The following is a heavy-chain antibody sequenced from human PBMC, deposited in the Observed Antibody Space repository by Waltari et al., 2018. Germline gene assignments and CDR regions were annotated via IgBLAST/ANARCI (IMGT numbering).Heavy chain of an antibody. V-gene: IGHV3-21*01. CDR3: ATGGWGFYFDY. CDR1: GFTFSNYN. Sequence: EEQLVESGGGLVKPGGSLRLYCAGSGFTFSNYNMNWVRQAPGKGLEWVSSISTTSTYTHYADSVKGRFTISRDNAKNSLFLQMNSLTTEDTAVYYCATGGWGFYFDYWGQGTLLTVSS. CDR2: ISTTSTYT. D-gene: IGHD7-27*01. J-gene: IGHJ4*02.